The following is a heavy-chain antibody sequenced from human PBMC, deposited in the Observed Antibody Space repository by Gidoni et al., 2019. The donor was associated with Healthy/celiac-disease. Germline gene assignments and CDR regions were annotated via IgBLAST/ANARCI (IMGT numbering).Heavy chain of an antibody. V-gene: IGHV3-33*01. Sequence: QVQLVESGGGVVHPGRSLRLSCAASGFTFSSYGMHWVRQAPGKGLEWVAVRWYDGSNKYYADSVKGRFTISRDNSKNTLYLQMNSLRAEDTAVYYCAREGGLRSHAGAFDIWGQGTMVTVSS. CDR3: AREGGLRSHAGAFDI. J-gene: IGHJ3*02. D-gene: IGHD4-17*01. CDR2: RWYDGSNK. CDR1: GFTFSSYG.